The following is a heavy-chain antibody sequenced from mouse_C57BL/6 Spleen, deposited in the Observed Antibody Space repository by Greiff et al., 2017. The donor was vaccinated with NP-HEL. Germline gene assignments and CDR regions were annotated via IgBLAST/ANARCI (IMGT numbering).Heavy chain of an antibody. CDR3: ARKDWDHYFDY. Sequence: QVHVKQPGTELVKPGASVKLSCKASGYTFTSYWMHWVKQRPGQGLEWIGNINPSNGGTNYNEKFKSKATLTVDKSSSTAYMQLSSLTSEDSAVYYCARKDWDHYFDYWGQGTTLTVSS. D-gene: IGHD4-1*01. V-gene: IGHV1-53*01. CDR2: INPSNGGT. J-gene: IGHJ2*01. CDR1: GYTFTSYW.